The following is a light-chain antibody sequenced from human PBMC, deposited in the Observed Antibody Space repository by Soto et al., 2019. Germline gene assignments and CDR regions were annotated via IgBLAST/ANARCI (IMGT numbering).Light chain of an antibody. CDR1: QSFRGL. V-gene: IGKV3-11*01. CDR3: QQRAMLPIT. Sequence: EFLLTQSPVTLSLSPGERATLSCRASQSFRGLLAWYQQKPGQAPRLLIYDAYNRATGIPPRFSGSGSGTDFTLTISSLEPEDSAVYYCQQRAMLPITFGQGRRLAI. J-gene: IGKJ5*01. CDR2: DAY.